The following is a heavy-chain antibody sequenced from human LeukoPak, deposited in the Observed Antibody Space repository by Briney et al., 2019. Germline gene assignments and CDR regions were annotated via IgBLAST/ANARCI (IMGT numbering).Heavy chain of an antibody. J-gene: IGHJ5*02. Sequence: PGGSLRISCAVSGFTFNRYWLHWVRQAPGKGLVWVSHINTDGSSTNYADSVKGRYTISRDNAKNTLYLQMNSLRAEDTAVYDCARAPYTSSWYGWFDPWGQGTLVTVSS. CDR2: INTDGSST. CDR3: ARAPYTSSWYGWFDP. CDR1: GFTFNRYW. D-gene: IGHD6-13*01. V-gene: IGHV3-74*01.